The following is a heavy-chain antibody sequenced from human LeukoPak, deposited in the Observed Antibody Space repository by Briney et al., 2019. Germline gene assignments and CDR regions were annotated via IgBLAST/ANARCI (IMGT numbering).Heavy chain of an antibody. D-gene: IGHD5-12*01. J-gene: IGHJ4*02. CDR2: IIPTFGTA. V-gene: IGHV1-69*05. CDR3: AREDIVARYFDY. CDR1: GGTFSSYA. Sequence: SVKVSCKASGGTFSSYAISWVRQAPGQGLEWMGRIIPTFGTANYAQKFQGRVTITTDESTSTAYMELSSLRSEDTAVYYCAREDIVARYFDYWGQGTLVTVSS.